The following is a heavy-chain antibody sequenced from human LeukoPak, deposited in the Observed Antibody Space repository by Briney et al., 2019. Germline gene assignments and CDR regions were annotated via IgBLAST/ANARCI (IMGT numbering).Heavy chain of an antibody. CDR3: ARAPYSSGFTGYMDV. CDR2: IYPGDSDT. D-gene: IGHD6-19*01. V-gene: IGHV5-51*01. J-gene: IGHJ6*03. Sequence: GESLKISCKGSGYSFTSYWIGWVRQMPGKGLEWMVIIYPGDSDTRYSPSFQGQVTISADKSISTAYLQWSSLKASDTAMYYCARAPYSSGFTGYMDVWGKGTTVTVSS. CDR1: GYSFTSYW.